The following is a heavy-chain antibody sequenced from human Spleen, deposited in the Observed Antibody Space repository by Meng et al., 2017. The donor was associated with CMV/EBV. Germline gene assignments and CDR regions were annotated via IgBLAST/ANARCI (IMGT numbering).Heavy chain of an antibody. CDR3: ARGHSIHRSFDS. Sequence: SQTLSLTCAISGDSVSSNSAAWNWIRQSPSRGLEWLGRTYYRSKWSNDYAVSVKSRISINPDTSRNQFSLQLNSVTPEDTAVYFCARGHSIHRSFDSWGQGTLVTVSS. J-gene: IGHJ4*02. CDR2: TYYRSKWSN. D-gene: IGHD2/OR15-2a*01. V-gene: IGHV6-1*01. CDR1: GDSVSSNSAA.